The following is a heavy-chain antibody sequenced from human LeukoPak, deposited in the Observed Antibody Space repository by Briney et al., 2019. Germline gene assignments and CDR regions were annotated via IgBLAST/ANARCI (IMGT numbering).Heavy chain of an antibody. J-gene: IGHJ4*02. Sequence: SVKVSCKASGGTFSSYAISWVRQAPGQGLEWTGGIIPIFGTANYAQKFQGRVTITADESTSTAYMELSSLRSEDTAVYYCARDQGGQGDFDYWGQGTLVTVSS. CDR1: GGTFSSYA. CDR3: ARDQGGQGDFDY. CDR2: IIPIFGTA. D-gene: IGHD2-15*01. V-gene: IGHV1-69*13.